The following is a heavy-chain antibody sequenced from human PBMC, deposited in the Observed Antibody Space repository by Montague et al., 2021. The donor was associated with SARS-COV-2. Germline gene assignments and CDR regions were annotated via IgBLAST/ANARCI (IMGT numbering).Heavy chain of an antibody. CDR2: PYYRYKWYS. CDR1: GDSVSRNRVA. V-gene: IGHV6-1*01. CDR3: VRYSGWFYFDF. J-gene: IGHJ4*02. D-gene: IGHD6-19*01. Sequence: CPISGDSVSRNRVAWSWIRQSPQRGFEWLGRPYYRYKWYSDYAPSVRGRLTVNPDASKNEFSLELNYVTPEDTAVYYCVRYSGWFYFDFWGQGTLVTVSS.